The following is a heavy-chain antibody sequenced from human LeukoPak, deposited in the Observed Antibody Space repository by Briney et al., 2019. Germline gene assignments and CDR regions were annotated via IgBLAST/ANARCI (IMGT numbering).Heavy chain of an antibody. V-gene: IGHV3-7*01. Sequence: GGSLRLSCTASGFTFNTYWMGWVRQAPGKGLEWVADIKEDGSDKYSVDSVKGRFTISRDNTKNSLYLHMDSLRAEDTAVYYCASDTYRFFDLWGRGTLVTVSS. CDR3: ASDTYRFFDL. CDR2: IKEDGSDK. J-gene: IGHJ2*01. CDR1: GFTFNTYW.